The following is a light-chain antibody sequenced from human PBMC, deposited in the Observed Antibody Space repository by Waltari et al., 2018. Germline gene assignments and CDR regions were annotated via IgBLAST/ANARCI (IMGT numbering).Light chain of an antibody. Sequence: EIVMTQSPATLSVSPGERATLSCRASQSVSSNLAWYQQKPGQAPRLPIFGASSRATGNPGRFSGSGSGTEFTLTISSLQSEDFAVYYCQQYNNWLITFGQGTRLEIK. CDR1: QSVSSN. V-gene: IGKV3-15*01. CDR2: GAS. CDR3: QQYNNWLIT. J-gene: IGKJ5*01.